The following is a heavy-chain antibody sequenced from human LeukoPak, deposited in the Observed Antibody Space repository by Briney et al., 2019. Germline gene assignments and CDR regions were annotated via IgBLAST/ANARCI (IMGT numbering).Heavy chain of an antibody. V-gene: IGHV1-2*02. J-gene: IGHJ5*02. CDR3: ARDAAYYYDSSGSS. Sequence: GASVKVSCKASGYTFTGYYMHWARQAPGQGLEWMGWINPNSGGTNYAQKFQGRVTMTRDTSISTAYMELSRLRSDDTAVYYCARDAAYYYDSSGSSWGQGTLVTVSS. CDR2: INPNSGGT. D-gene: IGHD3-22*01. CDR1: GYTFTGYY.